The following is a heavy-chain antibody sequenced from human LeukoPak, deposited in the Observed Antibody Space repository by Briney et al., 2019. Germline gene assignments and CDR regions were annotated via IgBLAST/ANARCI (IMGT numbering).Heavy chain of an antibody. CDR1: GFTFSSYW. D-gene: IGHD2-2*01. CDR2: ISYDGSNK. J-gene: IGHJ4*02. CDR3: ARDFGDIVVVPAAISVGFDY. Sequence: GGSLRLSCAASGFTFSSYWMSWVRQAPGKGLEWVAVISYDGSNKYYADSVKGRFTISRDNSKNTLYLQMNSLRAEDTAVYYCARDFGDIVVVPAAISVGFDYWGQGTLVTVSS. V-gene: IGHV3-30-3*01.